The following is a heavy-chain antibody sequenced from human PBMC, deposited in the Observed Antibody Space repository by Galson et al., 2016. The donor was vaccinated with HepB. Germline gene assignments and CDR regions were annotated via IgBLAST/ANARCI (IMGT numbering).Heavy chain of an antibody. J-gene: IGHJ4*03. V-gene: IGHV3-15*01. D-gene: IGHD3-9*01. CDR2: SKSKTDGGAI. CDR1: GFSFSTAW. CDR3: TVCGLTGDLDY. Sequence: SLRLSCAASGFSFSTAWMTWVRQAPGKGLEWIGRSKSKTDGGAIDYAAPVRGRFTISRDDSRDTLFLQMNSLKFEDTAVYYCTVCGLTGDLDYSGRGTRVAVSS.